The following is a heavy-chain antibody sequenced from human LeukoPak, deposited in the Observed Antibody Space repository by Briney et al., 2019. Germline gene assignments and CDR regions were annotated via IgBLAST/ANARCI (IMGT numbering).Heavy chain of an antibody. CDR2: IWSDGSNK. Sequence: GGSLRLSCAASRFTFSSYGMHWVRQAPGKGLEWVAVIWSDGSNKYYADSVKGRFTISRDNSKNTLFLQMNSLRAEDTAIYYCARDPGGAAFDIWGQGTMVTVSS. CDR3: ARDPGGAAFDI. D-gene: IGHD1-26*01. CDR1: RFTFSSYG. J-gene: IGHJ3*02. V-gene: IGHV3-33*01.